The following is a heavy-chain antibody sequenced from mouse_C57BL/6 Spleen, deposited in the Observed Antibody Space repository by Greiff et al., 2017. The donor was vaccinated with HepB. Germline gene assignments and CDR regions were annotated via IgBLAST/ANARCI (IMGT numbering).Heavy chain of an antibody. CDR2: ISYDGSN. CDR3: ARDDYYDYDVIAY. CDR1: GYSITSGYY. Sequence: EVQRVESGPGLVKPSQSLSLTCSVTGYSITSGYYWNWIRQFPGNKLEWMGYISYDGSNNYNPSLKNRISITRDTSKNQFFLKLNSVTTEDTATYYCARDDYYDYDVIAYWGQGTLVTVSA. V-gene: IGHV3-6*01. D-gene: IGHD2-4*01. J-gene: IGHJ3*01.